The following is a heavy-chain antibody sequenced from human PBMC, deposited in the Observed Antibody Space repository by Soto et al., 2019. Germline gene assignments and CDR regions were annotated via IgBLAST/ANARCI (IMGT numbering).Heavy chain of an antibody. CDR1: GYTFTSYG. Sequence: GASVKVSCKASGYTFTSYGISWVRQAPGQGLEWMGWISAYNGNTNYAQKLQGRVTMTTDTSTSTAYMELRSLRSDDTAVYYCARLLSGYCSGGSCSYNNWFAPWGQGTLVTVSS. J-gene: IGHJ5*02. V-gene: IGHV1-18*01. CDR2: ISAYNGNT. D-gene: IGHD2-15*01. CDR3: ARLLSGYCSGGSCSYNNWFAP.